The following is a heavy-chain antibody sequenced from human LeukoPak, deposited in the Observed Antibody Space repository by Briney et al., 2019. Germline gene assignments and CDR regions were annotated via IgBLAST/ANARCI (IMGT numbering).Heavy chain of an antibody. CDR3: ARAYSSSSFFDY. V-gene: IGHV3-20*04. Sequence: ETLSLTCAVSGYSISSGYYRGWIRQPPGKGLEWVSGINWNGGSTGYADSVKGRFTISRDNAKNSLYLQMNSLRAEDTALYYCARAYSSSSFFDYWGQGTLVTVSS. J-gene: IGHJ4*02. CDR1: GYSISSGYY. D-gene: IGHD6-6*01. CDR2: INWNGGST.